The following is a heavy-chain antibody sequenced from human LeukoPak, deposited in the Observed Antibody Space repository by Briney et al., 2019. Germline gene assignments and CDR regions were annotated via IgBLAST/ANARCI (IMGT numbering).Heavy chain of an antibody. CDR1: GSTFTFYA. J-gene: IGHJ4*02. D-gene: IGHD1-14*01. CDR2: ISGSGGST. Sequence: GGSLRLSCAASGSTFTFYAMSWVRQAPGKGLEWVSVISGSGGSTYYADSVKGRFTISRDNAKNSLFLQMNSLRAEDTAVYYCARNRDEASLFDYWGQGTLVTVSS. CDR3: ARNRDEASLFDY. V-gene: IGHV3-23*01.